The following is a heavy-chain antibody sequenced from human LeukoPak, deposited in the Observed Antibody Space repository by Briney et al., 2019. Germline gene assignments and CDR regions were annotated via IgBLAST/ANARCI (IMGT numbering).Heavy chain of an antibody. D-gene: IGHD1-1*01. V-gene: IGHV3-7*01. J-gene: IGHJ4*02. Sequence: GGSLRLSCAASGSPFSSYGMIGVRRTPGGGREYLANINQVGSQTYYMDSVKGRFTISRDNAKNSLYLQMNSLRAEDTAVYYCATNSGKRFDYWGQGTLVTVSS. CDR1: GSPFSSYG. CDR2: INQVGSQT. CDR3: ATNSGKRFDY.